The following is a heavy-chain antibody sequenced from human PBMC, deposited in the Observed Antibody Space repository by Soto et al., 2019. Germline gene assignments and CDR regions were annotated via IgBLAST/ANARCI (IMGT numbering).Heavy chain of an antibody. CDR3: AKNPNIVATRSPGFDP. CDR1: GFTFSSYA. Sequence: GGSLRLSCAASGFTFSSYAMSWVRQAPGKGLEWVSAISGSGGSTYYADSVKGRFTISRDNSKNTLYLQMNSLRAEDTAVYYCAKNPNIVATRSPGFDPWGQGTLVTVPS. CDR2: ISGSGGST. J-gene: IGHJ5*02. V-gene: IGHV3-23*01. D-gene: IGHD5-12*01.